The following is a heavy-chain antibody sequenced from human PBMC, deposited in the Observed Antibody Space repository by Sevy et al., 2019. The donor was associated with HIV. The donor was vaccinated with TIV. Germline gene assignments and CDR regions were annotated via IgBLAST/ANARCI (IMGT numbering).Heavy chain of an antibody. D-gene: IGHD5-18*01. CDR3: AKDLSWRGYSYGYFDY. CDR1: GFTFSSYA. V-gene: IGHV3-23*01. Sequence: GGSLRLSCAASGFTFSSYAMSWVRQAPGKGLEWVSAISGSGDSTYYADSVKGRFTISRDNSKNTLYLQMNSLRAEDTAVYYCAKDLSWRGYSYGYFDYWGQGTLVTVSS. J-gene: IGHJ4*02. CDR2: ISGSGDST.